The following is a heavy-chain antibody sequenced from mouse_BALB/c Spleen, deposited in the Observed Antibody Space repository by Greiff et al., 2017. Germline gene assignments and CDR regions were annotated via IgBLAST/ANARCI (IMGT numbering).Heavy chain of an antibody. J-gene: IGHJ3*01. CDR2: IWGDGST. CDR3: AKPGYGNYEFAY. D-gene: IGHD2-10*02. Sequence: VKLMESGPGLVAPSQCLPITCSVSGFSFTSYCVSWVRQPPGKGLEWLGLIWGDGSTNYHSALISRLSICKDNSNSQVFLKLISLQTDDTATYYSAKPGYGNYEFAYWGQGTLATVSA. V-gene: IGHV2-3*01. CDR1: GFSFTSYC.